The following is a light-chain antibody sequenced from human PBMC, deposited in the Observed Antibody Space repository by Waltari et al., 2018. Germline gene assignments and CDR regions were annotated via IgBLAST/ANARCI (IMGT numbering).Light chain of an antibody. Sequence: DIQMTQSPSTLSSSVGDRVTITCRASQSISNWLAWDQQKTGKAPKLLIYKSSTLESGGPSRFSGSGSGTEFTLTISRLQPDDFATYYCQQYNSYSLLTFGGGTKVEIK. V-gene: IGKV1-5*03. CDR3: QQYNSYSLLT. J-gene: IGKJ4*02. CDR2: KSS. CDR1: QSISNW.